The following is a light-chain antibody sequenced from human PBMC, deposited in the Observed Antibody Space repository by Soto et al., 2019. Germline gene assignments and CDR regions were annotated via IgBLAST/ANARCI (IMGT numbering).Light chain of an antibody. V-gene: IGKV1-27*01. CDR2: AAS. CDR1: QGISTY. Sequence: DIQMTQSPSSLSASVGDRVTITCRASQGISTYLAWYQQKPGKVPKLLIYAASTLLSGLPSRLSGSGSGTDFPSPISSLQPEDVATYYCQKYNSVALTFGGGTKVEIK. CDR3: QKYNSVALT. J-gene: IGKJ4*01.